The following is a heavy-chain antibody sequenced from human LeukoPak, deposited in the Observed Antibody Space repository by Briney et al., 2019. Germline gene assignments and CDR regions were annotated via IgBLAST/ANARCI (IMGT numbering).Heavy chain of an antibody. V-gene: IGHV4-30-2*01. CDR2: IYHSGST. Sequence: SQTLSLTCAVSGGSISSGGYSWSWIRQPPGKGLEWIGYIYHSGSTYYNPSLKSRVTIPVDRSKNQFSLKLSSVTAADTAVYYCARVNHVIAAAALDYWGQGTLVTVSS. CDR1: GGSISSGGYS. CDR3: ARVNHVIAAAALDY. D-gene: IGHD6-13*01. J-gene: IGHJ4*02.